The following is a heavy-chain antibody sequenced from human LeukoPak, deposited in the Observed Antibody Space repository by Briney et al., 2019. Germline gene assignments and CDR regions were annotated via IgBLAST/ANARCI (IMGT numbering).Heavy chain of an antibody. CDR2: IYGRGGTT. Sequence: PGGSLRLSCGASGFTFSSYDMTWVRQAPGKGLEWVSGIYGRGGTTYYADSVKGRFIVSRDNSKNSLSLQMNSLRAEDTAVYYCARVAGRNWYLDLWGRGTQVTVSS. V-gene: IGHV3-23*01. CDR3: ARVAGRNWYLDL. CDR1: GFTFSSYD. J-gene: IGHJ2*01. D-gene: IGHD6-19*01.